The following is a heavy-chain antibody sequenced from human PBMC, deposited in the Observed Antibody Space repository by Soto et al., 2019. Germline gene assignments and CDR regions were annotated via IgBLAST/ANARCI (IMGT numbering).Heavy chain of an antibody. CDR3: ARSSSTSFNYYGMDV. D-gene: IGHD2-2*01. J-gene: IGHJ6*02. CDR2: INAGNGNT. CDR1: GYTFTSYA. Sequence: ASVKVSCKASGYTFTSYAMHWVRQAPGQRLEWMGWINAGNGNTKYSQKFQGWVTMTRDTSISTAYMELSRLRSDDTAVYYCARSSSTSFNYYGMDVWGQGTTVTVSS. V-gene: IGHV1-3*01.